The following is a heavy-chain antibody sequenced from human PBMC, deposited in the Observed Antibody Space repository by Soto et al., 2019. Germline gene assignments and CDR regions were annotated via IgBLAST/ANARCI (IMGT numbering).Heavy chain of an antibody. V-gene: IGHV3-23*01. CDR2: IIYGGGTT. D-gene: IGHD3-22*01. CDR1: EFTFSDYA. CDR3: AKNPGYYYDSTGYHFDY. Sequence: RSLRLGCAASEFTFSDYAMRWVCQAPGKGLEWVSAIIYGGGTTYYADSVKGRFTISRDNSKNTLYLQMNSLRAEDTAVYYCAKNPGYYYDSTGYHFDYWGQGP. J-gene: IGHJ4*02.